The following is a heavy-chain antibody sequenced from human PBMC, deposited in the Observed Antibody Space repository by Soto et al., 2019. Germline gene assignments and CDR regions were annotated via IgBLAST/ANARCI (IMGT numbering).Heavy chain of an antibody. J-gene: IGHJ6*02. CDR2: IYYSGST. V-gene: IGHV4-59*01. CDR1: GGSISSYY. CDR3: AARSGFYYYGMDV. Sequence: SETLSLTCTVSGGSISSYYWSWIRQPPGKGLEWIGYIYYSGSTNYNPSLKSRVTISVDTSKNQFSLKLSSVTAADTAVYYCAARSGFYYYGMDVWGQGTTVTVSS. D-gene: IGHD3-10*01.